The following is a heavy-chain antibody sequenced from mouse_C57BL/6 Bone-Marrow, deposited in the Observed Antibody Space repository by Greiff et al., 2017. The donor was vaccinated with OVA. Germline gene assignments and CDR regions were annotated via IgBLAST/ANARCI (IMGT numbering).Heavy chain of an antibody. CDR1: GYTFTSYW. CDR3: ARLYYDYDGFAY. J-gene: IGHJ3*01. V-gene: IGHV1-55*01. D-gene: IGHD2-4*01. CDR2: IYPGSGST. Sequence: VKLQQPGAELVKPGASVKMSCKASGYTFTSYWITWVKQRPGQGLEWIGDIYPGSGSTNYNEKFKSKATLTVDTSSSTAYMQLSSLTSEDSAVYYCARLYYDYDGFAYWGQGTLVTVSA.